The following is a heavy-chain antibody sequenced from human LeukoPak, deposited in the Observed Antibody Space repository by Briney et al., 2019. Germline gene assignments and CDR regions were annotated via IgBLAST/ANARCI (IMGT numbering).Heavy chain of an antibody. CDR2: INSDGSST. CDR1: GFIFSSYW. D-gene: IGHD4-17*01. CDR3: AKNCRGLPDEPFDY. Sequence: PGGSLRLSCAASGFIFSSYWMHWVRQAPEKGLVWVSRINSDGSSTSYADSVKGRFTISRDNSKNTLYVQMNSLRAEDTAVYYCAKNCRGLPDEPFDYWGQGTLVTVSS. J-gene: IGHJ4*02. V-gene: IGHV3-74*01.